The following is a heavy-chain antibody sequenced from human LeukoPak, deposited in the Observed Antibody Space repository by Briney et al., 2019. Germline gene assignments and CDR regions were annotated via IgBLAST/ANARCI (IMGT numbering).Heavy chain of an antibody. D-gene: IGHD3-16*01. J-gene: IGHJ6*02. CDR1: GFTFSSYA. CDR2: ISYDGSNK. CDR3: ARDQPYLAVLGYYYYGMDV. V-gene: IGHV3-30-3*01. Sequence: GGSLRLSCAASGFTFSSYAMSWVRQAPGKGLEWVAVISYDGSNKYYADSVKGRFTISRDNSKNTLYLQMNSLRAEDTAVYYCARDQPYLAVLGYYYYGMDVWGQGTTVTVSS.